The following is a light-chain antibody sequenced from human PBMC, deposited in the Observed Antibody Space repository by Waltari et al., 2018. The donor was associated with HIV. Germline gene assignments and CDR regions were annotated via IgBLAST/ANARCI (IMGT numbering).Light chain of an antibody. V-gene: IGLV2-14*01. CDR3: SSYTTRV. CDR2: EVN. CDR1: SSDVGNFNY. J-gene: IGLJ1*01. Sequence: QSALTQPASVSGSPGQSIAISCTATSSDVGNFNYVSWYQHHPGKAPKLIIYEVNNRPSGVSDRFSGSKSGNTASLTISGLQPADEADYYCSSYTTRVFGTGTKVTV.